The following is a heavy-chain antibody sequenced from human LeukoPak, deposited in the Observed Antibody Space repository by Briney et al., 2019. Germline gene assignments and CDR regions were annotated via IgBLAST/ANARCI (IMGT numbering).Heavy chain of an antibody. CDR3: ARAHSPLLYFRGMDV. CDR2: ISYDGSNK. J-gene: IGHJ6*02. D-gene: IGHD2-8*01. V-gene: IGHV3-30-3*01. Sequence: GGSLRLSCAASGFTFSSYAMHWVRQAPGKGLEWVAVISYDGSNKYYADSVKGRFTISRDNSKNTLYLQMNSLRAEDAAVYYCARAHSPLLYFRGMDVWGQGTTVTVSS. CDR1: GFTFSSYA.